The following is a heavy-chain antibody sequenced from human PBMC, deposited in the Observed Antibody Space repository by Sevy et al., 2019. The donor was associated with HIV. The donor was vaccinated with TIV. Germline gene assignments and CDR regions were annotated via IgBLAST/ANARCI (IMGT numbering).Heavy chain of an antibody. CDR1: GDSISSGNHW. CDR2: IYSSGGT. CDR3: ARDGIRRDYYHGMDV. Sequence: SETLSPTCTVSGDSISSGNHWWSWIRQPAGKGLEWIGRIYSSGGTMYNPSLKSRVTMSVDTSKNQFSLRVSSVIAADTAMYYCARDGIRRDYYHGMDVWGQGTTVTVSS. J-gene: IGHJ6*02. V-gene: IGHV4-61*02. D-gene: IGHD3-10*01.